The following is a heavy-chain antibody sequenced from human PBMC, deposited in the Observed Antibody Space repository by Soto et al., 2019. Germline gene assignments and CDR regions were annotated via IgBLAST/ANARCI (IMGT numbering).Heavy chain of an antibody. J-gene: IGHJ5*02. Sequence: EVHLLESGGGLVQPGGSLRLSCSASGFTFRSYATSWVRQAPGKGLEWVSGISGGGSDTYYSDSVRGRFTISRDNSKNTLYLQMNSLRVEDSAVYFCAKDDSLEWFFPLDAWGQGTLVTVSS. CDR2: ISGGGSDT. CDR1: GFTFRSYA. D-gene: IGHD3-3*01. V-gene: IGHV3-23*01. CDR3: AKDDSLEWFFPLDA.